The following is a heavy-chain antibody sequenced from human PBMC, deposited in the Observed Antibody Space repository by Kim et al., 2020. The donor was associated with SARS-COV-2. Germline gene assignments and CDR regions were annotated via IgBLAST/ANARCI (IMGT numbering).Heavy chain of an antibody. D-gene: IGHD2-21*01. V-gene: IGHV3-30*07. CDR3: AREGLWGLAQGFDN. Sequence: ADSVKGRYTINRDNSKNTLYVQMNSLRAEDTAVYYCAREGLWGLAQGFDNWGQGTLVTVSS. J-gene: IGHJ4*02.